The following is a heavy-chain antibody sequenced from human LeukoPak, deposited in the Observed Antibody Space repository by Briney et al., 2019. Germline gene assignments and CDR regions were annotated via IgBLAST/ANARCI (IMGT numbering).Heavy chain of an antibody. CDR3: ARGPPHCSSTSCHYYYYYYYMDV. CDR2: MNPNSGNT. Sequence: ASVKVSCKASGYTFTSYDINWVRQATGQGLGWMGWMNPNSGNTGYAQKFQGRVTMTRNTSISTAYMELSSLRSEDTAVYYCARGPPHCSSTSCHYYYYYYYMDVWGKGTTVTVSS. D-gene: IGHD2-2*01. J-gene: IGHJ6*03. V-gene: IGHV1-8*01. CDR1: GYTFTSYD.